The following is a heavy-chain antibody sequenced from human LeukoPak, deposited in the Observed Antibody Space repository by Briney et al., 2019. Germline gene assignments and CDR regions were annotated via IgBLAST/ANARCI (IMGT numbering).Heavy chain of an antibody. V-gene: IGHV3-7*05. J-gene: IGHJ3*02. CDR3: ARDPSSDAFDI. CDR1: GFTLSNYW. Sequence: GGSLRLSCAGSGFTLSNYWMTWVRQAPGKGLEWVANIKEDGSEKYYVDSVKGRFTISRDNAKNPLYLQMNSLRAEDTAVYYCARDPSSDAFDIWGQGTMVTVS. CDR2: IKEDGSEK.